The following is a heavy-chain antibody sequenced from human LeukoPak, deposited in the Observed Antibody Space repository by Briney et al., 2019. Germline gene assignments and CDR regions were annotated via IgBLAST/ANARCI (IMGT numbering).Heavy chain of an antibody. Sequence: GASVKVSCKASGYTFTNYAMHWMRQAPGQRLEWMGWINAGNGNTKYSQKFQGRVTITRDTSASTAYMELSSLRSEDTAVYYCARVYGSGSLRAFDIWGQGTMVTVSS. D-gene: IGHD3-10*01. CDR3: ARVYGSGSLRAFDI. CDR1: GYTFTNYA. J-gene: IGHJ3*02. V-gene: IGHV1-3*01. CDR2: INAGNGNT.